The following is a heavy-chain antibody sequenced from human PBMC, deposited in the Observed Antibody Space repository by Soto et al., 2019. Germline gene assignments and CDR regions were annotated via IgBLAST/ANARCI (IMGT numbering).Heavy chain of an antibody. CDR3: TRAGRGLGSMSLFEY. J-gene: IGHJ4*02. V-gene: IGHV3-53*01. CDR1: GLNVNSDY. Sequence: GGSLRLSCAASGLNVNSDYMNWVRQTPGKGLEWVASIYSGETTYYADSVRGRFTISSDKSKNTLYFQLSSLRIEDTAVYYCTRAGRGLGSMSLFEYWGQGVLVTVSS. D-gene: IGHD6-13*01. CDR2: IYSGETT.